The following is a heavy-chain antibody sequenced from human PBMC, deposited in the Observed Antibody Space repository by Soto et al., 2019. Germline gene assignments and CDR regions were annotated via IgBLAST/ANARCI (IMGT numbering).Heavy chain of an antibody. CDR2: ISGSGGST. D-gene: IGHD3-16*01. V-gene: IGHV3-23*01. Sequence: GGSLRLSCAASGFTFSSYAMSWVRQAPGKGLEWVSAISGSGGSTYYADSVKGRFTISRDNSKNTLYLQMNSLRAEDTDVYYGAKDHGVGVPPNVIIDYWGQGALVTVSS. J-gene: IGHJ4*02. CDR3: AKDHGVGVPPNVIIDY. CDR1: GFTFSSYA.